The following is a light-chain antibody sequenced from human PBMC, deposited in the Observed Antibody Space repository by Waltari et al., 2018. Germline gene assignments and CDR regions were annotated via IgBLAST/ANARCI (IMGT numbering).Light chain of an antibody. CDR1: QSLLHSNGNTY. CDR3: MQGTHFPPYS. J-gene: IGKJ2*03. V-gene: IGKV2-30*02. Sequence: DVVMTQSPLSLPITPGQPPSMTSRSRQSLLHSNGNTYLSWFLQKPGQPPRRLIYKVSNRDSGVPDRFSGSGAGTDFTLKISRVEAEDVGVYYCMQGTHFPPYSFGQGTKVEIK. CDR2: KVS.